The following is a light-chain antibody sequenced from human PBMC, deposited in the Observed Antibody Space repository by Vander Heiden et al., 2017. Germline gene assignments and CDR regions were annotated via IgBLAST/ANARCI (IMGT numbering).Light chain of an antibody. J-gene: IGLJ3*02. V-gene: IGLV2-23*01. CDR1: SRDVGCYNL. Sequence: PGRSFTISCTATSRDVGCYNLVSWYQQQPGKAPKRMIYEGSKRPGGVSKRFSGCESGNTASLTIPGRQAEDEADYYCCSYAVSSLPVFGGGTKLTVL. CDR3: CSYAVSSLPV. CDR2: EGS.